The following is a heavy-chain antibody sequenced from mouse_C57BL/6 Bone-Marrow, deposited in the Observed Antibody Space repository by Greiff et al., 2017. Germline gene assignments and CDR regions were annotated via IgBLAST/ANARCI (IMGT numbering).Heavy chain of an antibody. J-gene: IGHJ4*01. V-gene: IGHV3-6*01. CDR3: AIEGTTVVALYYYAMDY. D-gene: IGHD1-1*01. CDR2: ISYDGSN. Sequence: ESGPGLVKPSQSLSLTCSVTGYSITSGYYWNWIRQFPGNKLEWMGYISYDGSNNYNPSLKNRISITRDTSKNQFFLKLKSVTTEDTATYYCAIEGTTVVALYYYAMDYWGQGTSVTVSS. CDR1: GYSITSGYY.